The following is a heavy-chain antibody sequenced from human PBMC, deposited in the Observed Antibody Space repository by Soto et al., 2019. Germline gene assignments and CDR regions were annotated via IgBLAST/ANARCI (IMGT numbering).Heavy chain of an antibody. J-gene: IGHJ5*02. CDR2: IYYSGST. Sequence: SETLSLTCTVSGGSSSSGDYYWSWIRQPPGKGLEWIGYIYYSGSTYYNPSLKSRVTISADTSKNQFSLKLTSVTAADTAVYYCARGILYGDPGWFDPWGQGTLVTVSS. CDR1: GGSSSSGDYY. D-gene: IGHD4-17*01. V-gene: IGHV4-30-4*01. CDR3: ARGILYGDPGWFDP.